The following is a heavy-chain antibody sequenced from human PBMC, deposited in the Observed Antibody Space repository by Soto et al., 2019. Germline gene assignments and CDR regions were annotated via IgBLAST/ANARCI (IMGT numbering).Heavy chain of an antibody. J-gene: IGHJ6*02. V-gene: IGHV1-69*13. D-gene: IGHD6-19*01. CDR1: GGTLSSYA. CDR3: ARDPGLAVAATGGGHYYYGMDV. CDR2: MMPIFGTA. Sequence: SVKVACKASGGTLSSYAMSWGRQAPGQGLEWMGGMMPIFGTANYAEKFQGRVTRTADESTSTASMELRRLRSEHPAVYYCARDPGLAVAATGGGHYYYGMDVWRQGTTVTASS.